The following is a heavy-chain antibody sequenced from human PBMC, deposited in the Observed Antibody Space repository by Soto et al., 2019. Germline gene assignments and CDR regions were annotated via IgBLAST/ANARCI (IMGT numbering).Heavy chain of an antibody. V-gene: IGHV3-74*01. J-gene: IGHJ6*02. CDR3: ARRDIVYYYYYGMDV. CDR1: GFTFSSYW. D-gene: IGHD5-12*01. CDR2: INSDGSSI. Sequence: GGSLRLSCAASGFTFSSYWMHWVRQAPGKGLVWVSRINSDGSSISYADSVKGRFTISRDNAKNTLYLQMNSLRAEDTAVYYCARRDIVYYYYYGMDVWGQGTTVTVSS.